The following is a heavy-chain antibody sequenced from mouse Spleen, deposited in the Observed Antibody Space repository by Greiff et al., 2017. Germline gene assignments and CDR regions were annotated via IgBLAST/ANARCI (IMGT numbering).Heavy chain of an antibody. J-gene: IGHJ3*01. CDR1: GYSFTSYW. D-gene: IGHD2-4*01. V-gene: IGHV1-5*01. CDR3: TREKDLYDYDGSYPY. CDR2: IYPGNSDT. Sequence: EVQLQQSGTVLARPGASVKMSCKASGYSFTSYWMHWVKQRPGQGLEWIGAIYPGNSDTSYNQKFKGKAKLTAVTSASTAYMELSSLTNEDSAVYYCTREKDLYDYDGSYPYWGQGTLVTVSA.